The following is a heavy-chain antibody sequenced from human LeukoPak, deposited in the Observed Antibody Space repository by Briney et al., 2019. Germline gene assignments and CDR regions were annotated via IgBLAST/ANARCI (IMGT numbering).Heavy chain of an antibody. Sequence: GGSLGLSCAASGFTFSSYGMHWVRQAPGKGLEWVAFIRYDGSNKYYADSVKGRFTISRDNSKNTLYLQMNSLRAEDTAVYYCAKVGGYYDSRSFDYWGQGTLVTVSS. D-gene: IGHD3-22*01. CDR1: GFTFSSYG. CDR3: AKVGGYYDSRSFDY. J-gene: IGHJ4*02. CDR2: IRYDGSNK. V-gene: IGHV3-30*02.